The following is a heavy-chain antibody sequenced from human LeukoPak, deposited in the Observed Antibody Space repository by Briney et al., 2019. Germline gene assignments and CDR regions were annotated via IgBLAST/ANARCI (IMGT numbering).Heavy chain of an antibody. D-gene: IGHD2-15*01. Sequence: GGPLSLSCAASGFPFSDYYMSWIRKAPGRGLEWVSYISSSGSTIYYADSVKGRFTISRDNAKNSLYLQMNSLRAEDTAVYYCARGGVVVAATLVYGMDVWGQGTTVTVSS. V-gene: IGHV3-11*01. CDR1: GFPFSDYY. CDR3: ARGGVVVAATLVYGMDV. J-gene: IGHJ6*02. CDR2: ISSSGSTI.